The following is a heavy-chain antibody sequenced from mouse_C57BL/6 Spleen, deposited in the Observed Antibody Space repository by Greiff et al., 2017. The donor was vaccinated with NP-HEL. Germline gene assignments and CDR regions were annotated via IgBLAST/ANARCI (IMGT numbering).Heavy chain of an antibody. CDR1: GYAFSSSW. CDR2: IYPGDGDT. Sequence: QVQLQQSGPELVKPGASVKISCKASGYAFSSSWMNWVKQRPGKGLEWIGRIYPGDGDTNYNGKFKGKATLTADKSSSTAYMQLSSLTSEDSAVYFCAKPLYYYAMDDWGQGTSVTVSS. CDR3: AKPLYYYAMDD. V-gene: IGHV1-82*01. J-gene: IGHJ4*01.